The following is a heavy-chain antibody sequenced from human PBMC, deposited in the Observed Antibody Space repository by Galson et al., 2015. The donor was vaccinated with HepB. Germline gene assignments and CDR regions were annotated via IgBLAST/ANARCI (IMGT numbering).Heavy chain of an antibody. V-gene: IGHV2-70*04. CDR2: IDWDDDK. Sequence: PALVKPTQTLTLTCTFFGFSLSTRGMRVSWIRQPPGKALEWLASIDWDDDKFYSTSLKTRLTISKDTSKNQVVLTMTNMDPVDTATYYCARGSGYYLIDYWGQGTLVTVSS. J-gene: IGHJ4*02. CDR1: GFSLSTRGMR. D-gene: IGHD3-22*01. CDR3: ARGSGYYLIDY.